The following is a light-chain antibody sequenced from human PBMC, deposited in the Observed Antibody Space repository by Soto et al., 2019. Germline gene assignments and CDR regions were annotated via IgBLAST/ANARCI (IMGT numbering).Light chain of an antibody. J-gene: IGKJ4*01. CDR2: GAS. Sequence: EIVMTQSPATLSVSPGDRATLSCRASQGVSRKLAWYQHKPGQAPRLLISGASTGATGIPARFSGSGSGTEFTLTISSLQSEDCAIYYCQQYHTWPITFGGGTKVDIK. CDR1: QGVSRK. CDR3: QQYHTWPIT. V-gene: IGKV3-15*01.